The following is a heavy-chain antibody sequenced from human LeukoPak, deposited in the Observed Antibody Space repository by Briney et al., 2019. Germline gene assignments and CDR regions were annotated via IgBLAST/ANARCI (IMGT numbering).Heavy chain of an antibody. CDR1: GYTFTSYG. J-gene: IGHJ4*02. D-gene: IGHD3-10*01. CDR2: ISAYNGNT. Sequence: GASVTVSCKASGYTFTSYGISWVRQAPGQGLEWMGWISAYNGNTNYAQKLQGRVTMTTDTSTSTAYMELRGLRSEDTAVYYCARAPSGDRFGGSANDYWGQGTLVTVSS. CDR3: ARAPSGDRFGGSANDY. V-gene: IGHV1-18*01.